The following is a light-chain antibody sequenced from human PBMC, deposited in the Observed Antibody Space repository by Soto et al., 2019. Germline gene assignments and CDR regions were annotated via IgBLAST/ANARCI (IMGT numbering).Light chain of an antibody. Sequence: DIQMTQSPSTLSASVGDRVTITCRASQSISSWLAWYQQKPGKAPNLLIYKASSLESGVPSRFSGSGSGTEFTLTISSLQPDDFATYYCQQYNCYPLTCGGGTKVEIK. CDR1: QSISSW. V-gene: IGKV1-5*03. J-gene: IGKJ4*01. CDR3: QQYNCYPLT. CDR2: KAS.